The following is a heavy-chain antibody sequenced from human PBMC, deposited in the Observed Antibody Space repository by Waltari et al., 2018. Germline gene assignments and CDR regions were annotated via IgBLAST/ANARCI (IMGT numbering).Heavy chain of an antibody. CDR3: AKGSRGYTNYFFDS. V-gene: IGHV3-23*01. CDR1: GFAFLGFA. CDR2: ISGSGATP. J-gene: IGHJ4*02. D-gene: IGHD3-16*02. Sequence: EVPLLEAAGGLVKPGEALRLSGAASGFAFLGFAMTWVRAAPGEGLVCVASISGSGATPFYADSVKVRFPIVRDNSRDTVYLQMNSLRVDDSAVYYCAKGSRGYTNYFFDSWGQGTLVSVSS.